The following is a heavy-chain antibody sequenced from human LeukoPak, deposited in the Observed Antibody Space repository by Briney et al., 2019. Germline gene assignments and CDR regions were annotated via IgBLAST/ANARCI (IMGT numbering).Heavy chain of an antibody. J-gene: IGHJ4*02. CDR2: INPNSGGT. Sequence: ASVKVSCKASGYTFTGYYMHWVRQAPGQGIEWMGWINPNSGGTNYAQKFQGRVTMTRDTSISTAYMELSRLRSDDTAVYYCARRLGDYYGSGSYPYYFDYWGQGTLVTVSS. V-gene: IGHV1-2*02. CDR1: GYTFTGYY. D-gene: IGHD3-10*01. CDR3: ARRLGDYYGSGSYPYYFDY.